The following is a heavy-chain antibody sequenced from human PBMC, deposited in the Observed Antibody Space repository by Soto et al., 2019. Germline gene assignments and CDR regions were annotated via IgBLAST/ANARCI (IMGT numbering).Heavy chain of an antibody. Sequence: SETLSLTCAVYGGSFSGYYWSWIRQPPGKGLEWIGEINHSGSTNYNPSLKSRVTISVDTSKNQFSLKLSSVTAADTAVYYCARGRGYSGYGQSDYWGQGTLVTV. CDR1: GGSFSGYY. CDR3: ARGRGYSGYGQSDY. J-gene: IGHJ4*02. V-gene: IGHV4-34*01. CDR2: INHSGST. D-gene: IGHD5-12*01.